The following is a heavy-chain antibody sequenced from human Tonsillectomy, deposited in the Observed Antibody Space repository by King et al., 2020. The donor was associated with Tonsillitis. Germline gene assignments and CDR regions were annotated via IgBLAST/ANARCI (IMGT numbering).Heavy chain of an antibody. Sequence: VQLVQSGGGLVQPGGSLRLSCSASGFTFSSYAMHWVRQAPGKGLEYVSAISSNGGSTYYADSVKGRFTISRDNSKNTLYLQMSSLRAEDTAVYYCVKGGYGSGSYYNSFDYWGQGTLVTVSS. D-gene: IGHD3-10*01. CDR3: VKGGYGSGSYYNSFDY. CDR2: ISSNGGST. V-gene: IGHV3-64D*06. J-gene: IGHJ4*02. CDR1: GFTFSSYA.